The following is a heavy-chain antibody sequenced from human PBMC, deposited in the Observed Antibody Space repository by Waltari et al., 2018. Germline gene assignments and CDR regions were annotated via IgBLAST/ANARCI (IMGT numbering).Heavy chain of an antibody. CDR3: ARGGYDSRPYYYYYYMDV. D-gene: IGHD5-12*01. V-gene: IGHV1-69*10. CDR1: GGTFSSYA. J-gene: IGHJ6*03. Sequence: QVQLVQSGAEVKKPGSSVKVSCKASGGTFSSYAISWVRQAPGHGLEWMGGIIPILGIANYAQKFQGRVTITADKSTSTAYMELSSLRSEDTAVYYCARGGYDSRPYYYYYYMDVWGKETTVTVSS. CDR2: IIPILGIA.